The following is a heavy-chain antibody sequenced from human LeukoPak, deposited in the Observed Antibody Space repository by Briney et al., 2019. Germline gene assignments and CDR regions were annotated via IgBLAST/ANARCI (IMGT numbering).Heavy chain of an antibody. CDR1: GFTFSPYT. J-gene: IGHJ4*02. D-gene: IGHD6-19*01. Sequence: PGGSLRLSCAASGFTFSPYTMNWVRQAPGRGLEWVSSIDTTSSYIYYADSVKGRFTISRDNAKNSLYLQMNSLRADDTAVYYCARGTQWLGSFRVEGPIDSWGQGTLVTVSS. V-gene: IGHV3-21*06. CDR2: IDTTSSYI. CDR3: ARGTQWLGSFRVEGPIDS.